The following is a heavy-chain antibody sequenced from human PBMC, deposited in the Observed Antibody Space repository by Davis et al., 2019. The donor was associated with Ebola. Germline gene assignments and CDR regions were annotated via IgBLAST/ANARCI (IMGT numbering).Heavy chain of an antibody. CDR2: INHSGST. CDR3: ARRRGGVGPGAYWFDP. V-gene: IGHV4-34*01. D-gene: IGHD3-16*01. CDR1: GGSFSGYY. J-gene: IGHJ5*02. Sequence: PSETLSLTCAVYGGSFSGYYWNWIRQPPGKGLEWIGEINHSGSTNYNPSLKSRVTISVDTSKNQFSLKLSSVTAADTAVYYCARRRGGVGPGAYWFDPWGQGTLVTVSS.